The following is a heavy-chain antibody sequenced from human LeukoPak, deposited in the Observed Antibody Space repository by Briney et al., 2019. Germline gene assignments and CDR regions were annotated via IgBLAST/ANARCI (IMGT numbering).Heavy chain of an antibody. CDR2: ISYDGSNK. Sequence: GGSLRLSCAASGFTFSSYAMHWVRQAPGKGLEWVAVISYDGSNKYYADSVKGRFAISRDNSKNTLYLQMNSLRAEDTAVYYCAREGGSGWPEYFQHWGQGTLVTVSS. D-gene: IGHD6-19*01. CDR1: GFTFSSYA. CDR3: AREGGSGWPEYFQH. V-gene: IGHV3-30*09. J-gene: IGHJ1*01.